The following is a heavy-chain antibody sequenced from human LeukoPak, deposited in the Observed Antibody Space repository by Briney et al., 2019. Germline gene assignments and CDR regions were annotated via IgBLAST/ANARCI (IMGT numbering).Heavy chain of an antibody. J-gene: IGHJ5*02. D-gene: IGHD2-15*01. CDR2: ILYSGTT. CDR1: GDSISSYY. V-gene: IGHV4-59*01. CDR3: ARDSGKYCSGGSCYVNWFEH. Sequence: SHTLSLTCTVSGDSISSYYCSSIRHSPRKGLEWSGYILYSGTTKYNPSLKGRVTISIDTSNNQFSLRLSSVTAADTALYYCARDSGKYCSGGSCYVNWFEHWGQGILVTVSS.